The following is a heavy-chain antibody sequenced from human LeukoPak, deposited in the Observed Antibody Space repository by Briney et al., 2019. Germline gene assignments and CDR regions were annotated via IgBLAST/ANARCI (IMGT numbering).Heavy chain of an antibody. D-gene: IGHD6-13*01. CDR3: ATSSSSWYCFDY. CDR2: ISGSGGST. V-gene: IGHV3-23*01. Sequence: GGSLRLSCAASGFTFSSYAMSWVRQAPGKGLEWVSAISGSGGSTYYADSVKGRFTISRDNSKNTLYLQMNSLRAEDTAVYYCATSSSSWYCFDYWGQGTLVTVSS. J-gene: IGHJ4*02. CDR1: GFTFSSYA.